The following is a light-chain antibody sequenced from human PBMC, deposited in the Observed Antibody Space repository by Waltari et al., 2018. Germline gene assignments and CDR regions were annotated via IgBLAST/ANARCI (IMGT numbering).Light chain of an antibody. Sequence: QSALTQPASVSGSPGQSITISCTGTSSDVGTYNIFSWYQQHPGKAPKPLIFGVFKRPPGPSNRFSGSKSGNTASLTISGLQAEDEADYYCCSYAGNSIWVFGGGTKVTVL. CDR2: GVF. V-gene: IGLV2-23*02. J-gene: IGLJ3*02. CDR3: CSYAGNSIWV. CDR1: SSDVGTYNI.